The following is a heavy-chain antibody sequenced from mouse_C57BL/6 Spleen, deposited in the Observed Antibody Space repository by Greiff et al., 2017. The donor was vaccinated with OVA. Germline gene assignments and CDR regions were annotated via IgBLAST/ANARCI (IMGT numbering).Heavy chain of an antibody. CDR2: IDPSDSYT. Sequence: VQLQQPGAELVMPGASVKLSCKASGYTFTSYWMHWVKQRPGQGLEWIGEIDPSDSYTNYNQKFKGKSTLTVDKSSSTAYMQLSSLTSEDSAVYYCARFYDYHYFDYWGQGTTLTVSS. CDR1: GYTFTSYW. J-gene: IGHJ2*01. CDR3: ARFYDYHYFDY. D-gene: IGHD2-4*01. V-gene: IGHV1-69*01.